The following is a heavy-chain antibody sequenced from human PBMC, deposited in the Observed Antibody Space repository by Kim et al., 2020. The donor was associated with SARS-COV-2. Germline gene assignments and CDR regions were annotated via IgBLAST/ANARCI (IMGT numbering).Heavy chain of an antibody. D-gene: IGHD6-13*01. Sequence: GGSLRLSCAASGFTFSDYYMSWIRQAPGKGLEWVSYISSSGSTIYYADSVKGRFTISRDNAKNSLYLQMNSLRAEDTAVYYCARDSRSSSRYSAFDIWGQGTMVTVSS. V-gene: IGHV3-11*04. CDR1: GFTFSDYY. CDR2: ISSSGSTI. J-gene: IGHJ3*02. CDR3: ARDSRSSSRYSAFDI.